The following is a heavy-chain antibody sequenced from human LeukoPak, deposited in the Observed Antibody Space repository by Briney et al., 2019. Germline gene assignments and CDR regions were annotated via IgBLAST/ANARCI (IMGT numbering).Heavy chain of an antibody. CDR2: IYYSGST. CDR1: GGSISSYY. J-gene: IGHJ4*02. Sequence: SETLSLTCTVSGGSISSYYWSWIRQPPGKGLEWIGYIYYSGSTNYNPSLKSRVTISVDTSKNQFSLKLSSVTAADTAVYYCARARDGYNYGPFDYWGQGTLVTVS. D-gene: IGHD5-24*01. V-gene: IGHV4-59*01. CDR3: ARARDGYNYGPFDY.